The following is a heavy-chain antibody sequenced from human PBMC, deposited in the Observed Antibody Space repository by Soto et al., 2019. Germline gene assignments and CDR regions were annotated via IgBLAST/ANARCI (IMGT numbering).Heavy chain of an antibody. CDR1: GYTFASYNYG. Sequence: QVQLVQSGAEVKKPGASVKVSCKASGYTFASYNYGIFWVRQAPGQGLEWLGRISAYNGNTNYAQKFQGRVTMTKDTTTGIAYQELRRLGSGGSAVLFCARAPGRAIVDRRSFGPATFYYFGMDVWGQGTTVSVSS. CDR2: ISAYNGNT. CDR3: ARAPGRAIVDRRSFGPATFYYFGMDV. J-gene: IGHJ6*02. D-gene: IGHD1-26*01. V-gene: IGHV1-18*01.